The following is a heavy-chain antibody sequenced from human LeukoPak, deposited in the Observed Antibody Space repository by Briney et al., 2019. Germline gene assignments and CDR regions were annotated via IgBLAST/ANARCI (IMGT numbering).Heavy chain of an antibody. CDR2: INHSGST. CDR3: AREGPKVPFGELVRYYFDY. J-gene: IGHJ4*02. V-gene: IGHV4-34*01. Sequence: SETLSLTCAVYGGSFSGYYWSWIRQPPGKGLEWMGEINHSGSTNYNPSLKSRVTISVDTSKNQFSLKLSSVTAADTAVYYCAREGPKVPFGELVRYYFDYWGQGTLVTVSS. CDR1: GGSFSGYY. D-gene: IGHD3-10*01.